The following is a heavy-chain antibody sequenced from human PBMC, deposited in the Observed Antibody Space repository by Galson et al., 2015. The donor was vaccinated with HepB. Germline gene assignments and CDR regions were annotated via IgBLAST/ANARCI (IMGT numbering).Heavy chain of an antibody. CDR2: ITASGGSK. Sequence: SLRLSCAASGFTFSSYGMSWVRQAPGKGLEWVSTITASGGSKYYADSVKGRFTIFRDNSKNTLYLQMNSLRAEDTAVYCCAKRDVLTDSYYYFDYWGQGTLVTVSS. J-gene: IGHJ4*02. CDR3: AKRDVLTDSYYYFDY. V-gene: IGHV3-23*01. CDR1: GFTFSSYG. D-gene: IGHD3-9*01.